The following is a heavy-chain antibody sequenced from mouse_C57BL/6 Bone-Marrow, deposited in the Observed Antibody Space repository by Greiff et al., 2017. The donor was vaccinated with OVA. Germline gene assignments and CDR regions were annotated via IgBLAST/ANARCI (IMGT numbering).Heavy chain of an antibody. Sequence: EVHLVESGGGLVKPGGSLKLSCAASGFTFTDYGMHWVRQAPEKGLEWVAYISRGSSTIYYADTVKGRFTISRDNAKNTLFLQMTSLRSEDTAMYACARRGNYVPWFAYWGQGTLVTVSA. CDR3: ARRGNYVPWFAY. J-gene: IGHJ3*01. CDR2: ISRGSSTI. CDR1: GFTFTDYG. D-gene: IGHD2-1*01. V-gene: IGHV5-17*01.